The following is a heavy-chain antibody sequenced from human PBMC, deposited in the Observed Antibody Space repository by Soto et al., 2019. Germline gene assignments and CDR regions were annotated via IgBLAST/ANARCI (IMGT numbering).Heavy chain of an antibody. CDR2: FSAGGDYR. J-gene: IGHJ4*02. D-gene: IGHD2-21*01. V-gene: IGHV3-23*01. CDR3: AIEARYDRGDYPYEGIDY. CDR1: GFSFSDYS. Sequence: EVQLLQSGGGLAQPGGSLTLSCAASGFSFSDYSMNWVRRAPGKGLEWVSAFSAGGDYRHYADSVKGRFTIPRDNSKNTLLVQMNSMRAEEKARYTCAIEARYDRGDYPYEGIDYWAQGTLVTVSS.